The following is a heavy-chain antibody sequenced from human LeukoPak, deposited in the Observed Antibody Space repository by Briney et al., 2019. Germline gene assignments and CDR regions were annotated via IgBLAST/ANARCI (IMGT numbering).Heavy chain of an antibody. Sequence: PSETLSLTCAVYGGSFSGYYWSWIRQPPGKGLEWIGEINHSGGTNYNPSLKSRVTISVDTSKNQFSLKLSSVTAADTAVYCCARDPYGDYVFDYWGQGTLVTVSS. CDR2: INHSGGT. CDR1: GGSFSGYY. CDR3: ARDPYGDYVFDY. V-gene: IGHV4-34*01. D-gene: IGHD4-17*01. J-gene: IGHJ4*02.